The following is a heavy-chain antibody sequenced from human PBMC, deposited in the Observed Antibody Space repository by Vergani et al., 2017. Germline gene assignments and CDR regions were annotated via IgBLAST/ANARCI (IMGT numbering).Heavy chain of an antibody. J-gene: IGHJ4*02. CDR2: INSDGSST. CDR1: GFTFSSYA. CDR3: ASGGTKFDY. V-gene: IGHV3-74*02. Sequence: EVQLLESGGGLVKPGGSLRLSCAASGFTFSSYAMSWVRQAPGKGLVWVSRINSDGSSTSYADSVKGRFTISRDNAKNSLYLQMNSLRAEDTAVYYCASGGTKFDYWGQGTLVTVSS. D-gene: IGHD1/OR15-1a*01.